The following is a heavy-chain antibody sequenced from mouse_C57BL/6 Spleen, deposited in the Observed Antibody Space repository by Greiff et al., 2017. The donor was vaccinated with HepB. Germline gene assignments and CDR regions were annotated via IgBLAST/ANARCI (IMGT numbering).Heavy chain of an antibody. Sequence: VKLMESGPELVKPGASVKISCKASGYAFSSSWMNWVKQRPGKGLEWIGRIYPGDGDTNYNGKFKGKATLTADKSSSTAYMQLSSLTSEDSAVYFCGRKDYDYAMDYWGQGTSVTVSS. V-gene: IGHV1-82*01. CDR3: GRKDYDYAMDY. CDR2: IYPGDGDT. D-gene: IGHD2-4*01. CDR1: GYAFSSSW. J-gene: IGHJ4*01.